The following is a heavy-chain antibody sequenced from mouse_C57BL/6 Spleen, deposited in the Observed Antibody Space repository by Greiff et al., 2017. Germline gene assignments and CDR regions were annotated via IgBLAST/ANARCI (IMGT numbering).Heavy chain of an antibody. V-gene: IGHV1-63*01. J-gene: IGHJ1*03. Sequence: QVQLQQSGAELVRPGTSVKMSCKASGYTFTNYWIGWAKQRPGHGLEWIGDIYPGGGYTNYNEKFKGKATLTADKSSSTAYMQFSSLTSEDSAIDYWARINYDYGWYFDVWGTGTTVTVSS. CDR3: ARINYDYGWYFDV. CDR2: IYPGGGYT. D-gene: IGHD2-4*01. CDR1: GYTFTNYW.